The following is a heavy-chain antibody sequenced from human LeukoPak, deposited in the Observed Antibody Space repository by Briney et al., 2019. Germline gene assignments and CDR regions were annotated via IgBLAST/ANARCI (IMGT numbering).Heavy chain of an antibody. D-gene: IGHD5-24*01. V-gene: IGHV3-66*01. CDR2: IYSGGST. Sequence: QPEESLRLSCAASGFTVSSNYMSWVRQAPGKGLEWVSLIYSGGSTYYADSVKGRFTISRDNSKNTLYLQMNSLRAEDTAVYYCASRDKGYYYGMDVWGQGTTVTVSS. CDR1: GFTVSSNY. J-gene: IGHJ6*02. CDR3: ASRDKGYYYGMDV.